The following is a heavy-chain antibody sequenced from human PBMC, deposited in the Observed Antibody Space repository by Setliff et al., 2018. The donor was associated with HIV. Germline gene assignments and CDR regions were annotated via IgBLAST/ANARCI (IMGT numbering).Heavy chain of an antibody. D-gene: IGHD3-10*01. J-gene: IGHJ4*02. V-gene: IGHV4-30-4*08. CDR3: ARESPIMVRGVNNFDY. CDR1: GGSISSGDYY. Sequence: SETLSLTCTVSGGSISSGDYYWSWIRQPPGKGLEWIGYIYYSGSTYYNPSLKSRVTISVDTSKNQFSLKLNSVTAADTAVYYCARESPIMVRGVNNFDYWGQGTLVTVSS. CDR2: IYYSGST.